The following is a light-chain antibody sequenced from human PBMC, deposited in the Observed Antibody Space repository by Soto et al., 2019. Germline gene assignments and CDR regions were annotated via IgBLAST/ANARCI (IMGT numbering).Light chain of an antibody. V-gene: IGKV1-39*01. CDR1: QSISSY. Sequence: LSASVGDRVTITCRASQSISSYLNWYQQKPGKAPKLLIYAASSLQSGVPSRFSGSGSGTDFTLTISSLQPEDFATYYCQQSYSTPGTFGQGTKWIS. J-gene: IGKJ1*01. CDR3: QQSYSTPGT. CDR2: AAS.